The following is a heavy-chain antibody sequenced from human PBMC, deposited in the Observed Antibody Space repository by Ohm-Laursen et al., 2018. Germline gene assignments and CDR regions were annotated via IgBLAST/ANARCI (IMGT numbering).Heavy chain of an antibody. J-gene: IGHJ3*02. D-gene: IGHD3-16*01. CDR1: GFTFSSYA. CDR2: IRSKAYGGTT. CDR3: TRERGSRLDAFDI. V-gene: IGHV3-49*04. Sequence: SLRLSCAASGFTFSSYAMSWVRQAPGKGLEWVGFIRSKAYGGTTEYAASVKGRFTTSRDDSKSIAYLQMNSLKTEDTAVYYCTRERGSRLDAFDIWGQGTMVTVSS.